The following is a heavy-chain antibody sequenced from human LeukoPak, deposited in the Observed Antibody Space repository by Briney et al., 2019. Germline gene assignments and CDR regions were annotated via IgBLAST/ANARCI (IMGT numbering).Heavy chain of an antibody. CDR1: GGSFSGYY. Sequence: SETLSLTCAVYGGSFSGYYWSWIRQPPGKGLEWIGEINHSGSTNYNPSLKSRVTISVDTSKNQFSLKLSSVTAADTAVYYCARVGVGDYYFDYWGQGTLVTVSS. J-gene: IGHJ4*02. CDR2: INHSGST. V-gene: IGHV4-34*01. CDR3: ARVGVGDYYFDY. D-gene: IGHD2-21*02.